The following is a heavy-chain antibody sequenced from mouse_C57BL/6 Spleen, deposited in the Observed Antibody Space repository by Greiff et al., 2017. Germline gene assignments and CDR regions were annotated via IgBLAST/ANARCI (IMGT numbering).Heavy chain of an antibody. Sequence: QVQLQQSGAELVKPGASVKISCKASGYAFSSYWMNWVKQRPGKGLEWIGQIYPGDGDTNFNGKFKGKATLTADKSSSTAYMQLSSLTSEDSAVYFCARDLLWSDGVAMDYWGQGTSVTVSS. D-gene: IGHD2-10*01. V-gene: IGHV1-80*01. J-gene: IGHJ4*01. CDR3: ARDLLWSDGVAMDY. CDR2: IYPGDGDT. CDR1: GYAFSSYW.